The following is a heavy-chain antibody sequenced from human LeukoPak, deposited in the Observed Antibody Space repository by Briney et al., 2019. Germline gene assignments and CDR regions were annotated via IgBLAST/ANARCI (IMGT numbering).Heavy chain of an antibody. CDR1: GGSFSGYY. CDR3: ARARSYGYDLDY. V-gene: IGHV4-59*10. Sequence: SETLSLTCAVHGGSFSGYYWSWIRQPAGKGLEWIGRIYTSGSTNYNPSLKSRVTISVDTSKNQFSLKLSSVTAADTAVYYCARARSYGYDLDYWGQGTLVTVSS. CDR2: IYTSGST. J-gene: IGHJ4*02. D-gene: IGHD5-18*01.